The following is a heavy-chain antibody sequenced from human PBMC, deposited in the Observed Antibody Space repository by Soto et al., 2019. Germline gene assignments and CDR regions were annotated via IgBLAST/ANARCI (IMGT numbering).Heavy chain of an antibody. CDR3: TRENIENSDGLYDSFHI. J-gene: IGHJ6*01. V-gene: IGHV1-2*02. CDR2: MNPKSGGA. Sequence: GXSVKVSCKTSGYTFTIYYTHWVRQAPGQGLEWMGWMNPKSGGAYFAQKFQGRVTLTRDTSIGTAYIEVNSLTSDDTAVYFCTRENIENSDGLYDSFHIWGQGTTVTVSS. D-gene: IGHD5-18*01. CDR1: GYTFTIYY.